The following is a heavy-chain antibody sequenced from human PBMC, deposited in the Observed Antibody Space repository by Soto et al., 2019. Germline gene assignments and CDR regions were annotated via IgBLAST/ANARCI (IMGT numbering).Heavy chain of an antibody. D-gene: IGHD2-21*02. CDR2: ISAYNGNT. J-gene: IGHJ6*02. V-gene: IGHV1-18*01. CDR1: GYTFTSYG. CDR3: ARWGMVVTAIPTYYYYGMDV. Sequence: ASVKVSCKASGYTFTSYGISWVRQAPGQGLEWMGWISAYNGNTNYAQKLQGRVTMTTDTSTSTAYMELRSLRSDDTAGYYFARWGMVVTAIPTYYYYGMDVWGQGTTVTVSS.